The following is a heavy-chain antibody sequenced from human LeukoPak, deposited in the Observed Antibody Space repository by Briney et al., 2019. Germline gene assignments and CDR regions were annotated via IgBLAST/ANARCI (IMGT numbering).Heavy chain of an antibody. V-gene: IGHV4-39*01. CDR2: IYYSGST. J-gene: IGHJ5*02. D-gene: IGHD6-13*01. Sequence: SETLSLTCTVSGGSISSSSYYWGWIRQPPGKGLEWIGSIYYSGSTYYNPSLKSRVTISVDTSKNQFSLKLSSVTAADTAVYYCARAAHGAAAEWFDPWGQGTLVTVSS. CDR1: GGSISSSSYY. CDR3: ARAAHGAAAEWFDP.